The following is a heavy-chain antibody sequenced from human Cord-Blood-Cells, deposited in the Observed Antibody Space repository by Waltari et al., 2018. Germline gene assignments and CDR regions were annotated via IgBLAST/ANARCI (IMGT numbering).Heavy chain of an antibody. CDR1: GFTFISNT. CDR2: ISSSSSYI. CDR3: ARVGVMKAWGWFDP. D-gene: IGHD3-16*01. Sequence: EVQLVESGGGLVKPGGSLRLYCAASGFTFISNTMNWVRQAPGKGVEWVSSISSSSSYIYYADSVKGRFTISRDNAKNSLYRQMNSLRAEDTAVYYCARVGVMKAWGWFDPWGQGTLVTVSS. V-gene: IGHV3-21*01. J-gene: IGHJ5*02.